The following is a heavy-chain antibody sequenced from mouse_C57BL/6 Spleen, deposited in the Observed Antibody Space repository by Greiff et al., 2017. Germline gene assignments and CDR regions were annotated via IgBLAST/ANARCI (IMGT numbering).Heavy chain of an antibody. V-gene: IGHV5-6*02. CDR2: ISSGGSYT. J-gene: IGHJ4*01. CDR3: GRDDCDDAMNK. Sequence: EVKLVESGGDLVKPGGSLKLSCAASGFTFSSYGMSWVRQTPDKRLEWVATISSGGSYTYYPDSVKGRFTISRENAKNTLCLQMSSLKSEDTAMYCCGRDDCDDAMNKWGKGTRETVTS. CDR1: GFTFSSYG. D-gene: IGHD2-4*01.